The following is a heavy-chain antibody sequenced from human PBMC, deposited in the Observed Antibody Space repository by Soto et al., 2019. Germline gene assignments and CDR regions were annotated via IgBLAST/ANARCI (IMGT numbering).Heavy chain of an antibody. V-gene: IGHV1-3*01. D-gene: IGHD5-18*01. CDR1: GGTWKSYA. J-gene: IGHJ4*02. CDR2: INASNGNT. CDR3: ARATWIQLWPGFDY. Sequence: ASVKVSCKDSGGTWKSYAISWVRQAPGQGLEWMGWINASNGNTNYSQKFQGRVTITRDTSASTAYMELSSLRSEDTAVYYCARATWIQLWPGFDYWGQGTLVTVSS.